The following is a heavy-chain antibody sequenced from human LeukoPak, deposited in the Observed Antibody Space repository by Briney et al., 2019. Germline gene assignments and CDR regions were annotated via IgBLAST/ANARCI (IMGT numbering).Heavy chain of an antibody. D-gene: IGHD5-24*01. CDR2: ISRSGGST. V-gene: IGHV3-23*01. CDR3: ASRSRDGYNYPFDY. CDR1: ELHA. Sequence: GGSLRLTCAASELHAMTWVRQGPGKGLEWVSAISRSGGSTYYADSVKGRFTISRDNSKNTLNLQMNSLRAEDTAVYYCASRSRDGYNYPFDYWGQGTLVTVSS. J-gene: IGHJ4*02.